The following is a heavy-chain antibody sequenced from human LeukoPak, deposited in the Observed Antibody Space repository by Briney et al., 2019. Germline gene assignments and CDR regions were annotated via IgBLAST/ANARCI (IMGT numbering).Heavy chain of an antibody. CDR2: IKQDGSEK. D-gene: IGHD4-17*01. CDR1: GFTFSSYW. V-gene: IGHV3-7*01. CDR3: ARDGHYGDPDGMDV. Sequence: GGSLRLSCAASGFTFSSYWMSWVRQAPGKGLGWVANIKQDGSEKYYVDSVKGRFTISRDNAKNSLYLQMNSLRAEDTAVYYCARDGHYGDPDGMDVWGQGTTVTVSS. J-gene: IGHJ6*02.